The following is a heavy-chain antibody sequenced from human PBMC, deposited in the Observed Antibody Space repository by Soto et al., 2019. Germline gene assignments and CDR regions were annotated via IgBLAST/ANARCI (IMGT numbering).Heavy chain of an antibody. CDR3: AGWAVGIMISRVPKDY. CDR2: INHSGSA. V-gene: IGHV4-34*01. Sequence: PSETLSLTCVVYVVSFSGHFWSCIRHPPGKWLEWIGEINHSGSANYNPSLKSRVTISVDTSKNQFSLKLTSVTAADTAVYYCAGWAVGIMISRVPKDYLRQATQDRVSS. J-gene: IGHJ4*02. D-gene: IGHD3-16*01. CDR1: VVSFSGHF.